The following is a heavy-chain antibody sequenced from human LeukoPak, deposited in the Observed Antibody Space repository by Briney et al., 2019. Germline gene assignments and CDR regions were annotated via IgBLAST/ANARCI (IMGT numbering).Heavy chain of an antibody. CDR2: IKQDGSEK. Sequence: PGGSLRLSCAASGFTLSSYNVNWVRQAPGEGLEWVANIKQDGSEKYYVDSVKGRFTISRDNAKNSLYLQMNSLRAEDTALYYCASGRQLGYWGQGTLVTVSS. V-gene: IGHV3-7*01. CDR1: GFTLSSYN. D-gene: IGHD3-16*01. CDR3: ASGRQLGY. J-gene: IGHJ4*02.